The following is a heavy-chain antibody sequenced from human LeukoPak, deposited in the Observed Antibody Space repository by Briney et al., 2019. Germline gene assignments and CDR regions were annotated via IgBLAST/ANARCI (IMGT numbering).Heavy chain of an antibody. D-gene: IGHD3-10*01. J-gene: IGHJ4*02. CDR2: IKQDGSEK. V-gene: IGHV3-7*01. Sequence: GGSLRLSCAASGFTFSSYWMSWVRQAPGKGLEWVANIKQDGSEKYYVDSVKGRFTISRDNAKNSLYLQMNSLRPEDTAVYYCARGMSTVYYYFDYWGQGTLVTVSS. CDR1: GFTFSSYW. CDR3: ARGMSTVYYYFDY.